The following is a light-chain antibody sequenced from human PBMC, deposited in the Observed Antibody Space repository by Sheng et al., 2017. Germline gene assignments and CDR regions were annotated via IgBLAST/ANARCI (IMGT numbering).Light chain of an antibody. CDR1: QSLVNSDGRTF. Sequence: DVVMTQSPLSLPVTLGQPASISCRSSQSLVNSDGRTFLSWLQQRPGQCPRRLIYKVSNRDSGVPDRFSGSGSGTDFTLKISRVEAEDVGVYYCMQATQFPHVTFGQGTKVEIK. CDR3: MQATQFPHVT. CDR2: KVS. V-gene: IGKV2-30*01. J-gene: IGKJ1*01.